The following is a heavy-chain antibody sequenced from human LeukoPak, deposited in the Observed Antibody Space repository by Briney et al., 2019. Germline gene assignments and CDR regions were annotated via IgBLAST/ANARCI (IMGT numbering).Heavy chain of an antibody. CDR2: ISSSSSTI. J-gene: IGHJ4*02. D-gene: IGHD3-22*01. CDR3: ARDPPGWLSFSYYFDY. CDR1: GFTFSSYS. V-gene: IGHV3-48*01. Sequence: GGSLRLSCAASGFTFSSYSMNWVRQAPGKGLEWVSYISSSSSTIYYADSVKGRFTISRDNAKNSLYLQMNSLRAEDTAVYYCARDPPGWLSFSYYFDYWGQGTLVTVSS.